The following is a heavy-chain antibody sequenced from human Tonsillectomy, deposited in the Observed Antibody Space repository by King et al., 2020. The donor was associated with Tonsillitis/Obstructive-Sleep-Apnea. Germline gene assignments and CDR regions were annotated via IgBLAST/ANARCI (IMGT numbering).Heavy chain of an antibody. J-gene: IGHJ3*02. CDR2: VNSDESST. D-gene: IGHD1-26*01. Sequence: VQLVESGGGLVQPGGSLRLSCAASGFTFSSYWMYWVRQAPGKGLVWVSRVNSDESSTSYADSVKGRFTISRDNAKNTLYLQMNSLRAEDTAVYYCASVQGAIFVANDAFDIWGQGTMVTVSS. CDR1: GFTFSSYW. CDR3: ASVQGAIFVANDAFDI. V-gene: IGHV3-74*01.